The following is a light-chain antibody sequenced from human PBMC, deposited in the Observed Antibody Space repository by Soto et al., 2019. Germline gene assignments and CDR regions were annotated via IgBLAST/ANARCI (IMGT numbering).Light chain of an antibody. V-gene: IGKV1D-12*01. J-gene: IGKJ4*01. CDR3: QQTKTFPLT. CDR1: QDISRW. CDR2: AAF. Sequence: DIQMTQSPSSVSASVGDRVTITCRASQDISRWLAWYQQKPGKPPKVLIYAAFSLHSRVPSRFSGNRSGTDFTLTITSLQPEDFATYYCQQTKTFPLTFGGGTKVEI.